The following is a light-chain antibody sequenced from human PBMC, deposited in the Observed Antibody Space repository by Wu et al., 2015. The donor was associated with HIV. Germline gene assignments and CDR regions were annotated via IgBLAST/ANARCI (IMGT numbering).Light chain of an antibody. CDR2: GAS. CDR1: QSVSSSY. CDR3: QQYFET. V-gene: IGKV3-20*01. J-gene: IGKJ1*01. Sequence: EIVLTQSPGTLSLSPGERATLSCRASQSVSSSYLAWYQQKPGQAPRLLIYGASSRATGIPDRFSGSGSGTDFTLTISRLEPEDFAVYYCQQYFETFGQGTKVEMK.